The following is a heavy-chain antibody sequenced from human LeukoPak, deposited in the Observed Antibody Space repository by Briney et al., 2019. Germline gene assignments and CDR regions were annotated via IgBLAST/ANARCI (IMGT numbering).Heavy chain of an antibody. D-gene: IGHD4-17*01. Sequence: GGALRISCAASGFTFCSYAMSWVRQAPGEGVGGVSSISGSGGSTYYADSVKGRFTISRDNSKNTLYLQMNSLRAEDTAVYYCAKLASDYGDPSWGQGTLVTVSS. CDR2: ISGSGGST. J-gene: IGHJ4*02. CDR3: AKLASDYGDPS. CDR1: GFTFCSYA. V-gene: IGHV3-23*01.